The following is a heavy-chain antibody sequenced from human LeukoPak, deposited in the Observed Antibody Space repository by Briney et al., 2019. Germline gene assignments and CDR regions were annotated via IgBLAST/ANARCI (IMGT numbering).Heavy chain of an antibody. V-gene: IGHV4-30-2*01. Sequence: SETLSLTCAVSGGSISSGGYSWSWTRQPPGQGLEWIGYIYHSGSTYYNPSLKSRVTISVDRSKNQFSLKLSSVTAADTAVYYCARSPGGGSSGYYYRTTYFDYWGQGTLVTVSS. CDR1: GGSISSGGYS. J-gene: IGHJ4*02. CDR2: IYHSGST. CDR3: ARSPGGGSSGYYYRTTYFDY. D-gene: IGHD3-22*01.